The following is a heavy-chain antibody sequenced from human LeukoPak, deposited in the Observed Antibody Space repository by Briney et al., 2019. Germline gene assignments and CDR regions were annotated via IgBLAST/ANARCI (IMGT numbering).Heavy chain of an antibody. Sequence: ASVKVSCKASGYTFTSYGISWVRQAPGQGLEWMGWISAYNGNTNYAQKLQGRVTMTTDTSTSTAYMELRSLRSDDTAVYYCARPTNYYDSSGYYDHWGQGTLVTVSS. CDR3: ARPTNYYDSSGYYDH. D-gene: IGHD3-22*01. CDR1: GYTFTSYG. V-gene: IGHV1-18*01. J-gene: IGHJ5*02. CDR2: ISAYNGNT.